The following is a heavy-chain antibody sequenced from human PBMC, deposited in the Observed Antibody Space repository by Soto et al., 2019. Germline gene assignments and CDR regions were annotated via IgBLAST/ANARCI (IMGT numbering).Heavy chain of an antibody. V-gene: IGHV4-30-4*01. D-gene: IGHD3-3*01. CDR3: ARDFRITIFGVAPYYYGMDV. CDR2: IYYSGST. CDR1: GGSISSGDYY. J-gene: IGHJ6*02. Sequence: SETLSLTCTVSGGSISSGDYYWSWIRQPPGKGLEWIGYIYYSGSTYYNPSLKSRVTISVDTSKNQFSLKLSSVTAADTAVYYCARDFRITIFGVAPYYYGMDVWGQGTTVTV.